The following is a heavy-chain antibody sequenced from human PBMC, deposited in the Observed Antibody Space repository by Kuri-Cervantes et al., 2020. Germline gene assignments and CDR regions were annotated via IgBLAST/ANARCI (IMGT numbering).Heavy chain of an antibody. CDR1: GYTFTSYD. CDR2: MNPNSGNT. CDR3: ARDISWFGELLLRSDYYYYYYGMDV. Sequence: ASVKVSCKASGYTFTSYDINWVRQATGQGLEWMGWMNPNSGNTGYAQKFQGRVTMTRNTSISTAYMELSSLRSDDTAVYYCARDISWFGELLLRSDYYYYYYGMDVWGQGTTVTVSS. V-gene: IGHV1-8*01. J-gene: IGHJ6*02. D-gene: IGHD3-10*01.